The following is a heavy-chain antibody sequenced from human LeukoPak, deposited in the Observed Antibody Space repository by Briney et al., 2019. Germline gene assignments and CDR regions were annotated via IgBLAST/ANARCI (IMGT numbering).Heavy chain of an antibody. CDR1: GFTFSSYW. D-gene: IGHD5-18*01. CDR2: IEKDGSQK. J-gene: IGHJ6*02. Sequence: PGGSLRLSCAASGFTFSSYWMTWVRQAPGKGLEWVAIIEKDGSQKYYVDSLRGRFTISRDNAENSLFLQLNSLRTEDTAVYYCARAGLGYSFGYRYFYYAMDVWGQGITVTVSS. V-gene: IGHV3-7*04. CDR3: ARAGLGYSFGYRYFYYAMDV.